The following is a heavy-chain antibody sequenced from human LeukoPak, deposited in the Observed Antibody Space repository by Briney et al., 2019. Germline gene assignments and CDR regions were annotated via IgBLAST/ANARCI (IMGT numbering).Heavy chain of an antibody. Sequence: GGSLRLSCAASGFTFSTYAMTWVRQAPGRGLEWVSGINSNGDEIYYADSVRGRFTISRDNSNNALYLQMDSLRTEDTAVYYCANWIGSSSRDYWGQGTLVTVSS. CDR1: GFTFSTYA. CDR3: ANWIGSSSRDY. J-gene: IGHJ4*02. CDR2: INSNGDEI. D-gene: IGHD6-6*01. V-gene: IGHV3-23*01.